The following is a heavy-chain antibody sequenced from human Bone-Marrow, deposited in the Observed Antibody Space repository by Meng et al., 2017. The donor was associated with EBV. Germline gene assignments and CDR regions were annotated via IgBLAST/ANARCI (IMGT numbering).Heavy chain of an antibody. Sequence: QVRGVKPGAGVKKPGYSVTVSCKTYGCTFTSDAISWVRQAPGQGLEWMGGLIPMSGAPIYAQKFQDRITITADESTSTHYMDLSSLRSEDTAVYYCASESGRGYTPDYWGQGTLVTVSS. CDR2: LIPMSGAP. J-gene: IGHJ4*02. V-gene: IGHV1-69*12. CDR1: GCTFTSDA. D-gene: IGHD3-10*01. CDR3: ASESGRGYTPDY.